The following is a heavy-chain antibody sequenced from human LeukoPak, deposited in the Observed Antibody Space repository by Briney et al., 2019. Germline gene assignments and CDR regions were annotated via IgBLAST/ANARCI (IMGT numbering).Heavy chain of an antibody. CDR3: ARGTIWFGERTDY. CDR2: INSDGSST. J-gene: IGHJ4*01. D-gene: IGHD3-10*01. V-gene: IGHV3-74*01. CDR1: GFTFNNYW. Sequence: QPGGSLRLSCAASGFTFNNYWMHWVRQAPGKGLVWVSRINSDGSSTSYADSVKGRFTISRDNAKNTLYLQMNSLRAEDTAVYYCARGTIWFGERTDYWGHGTLVTVSS.